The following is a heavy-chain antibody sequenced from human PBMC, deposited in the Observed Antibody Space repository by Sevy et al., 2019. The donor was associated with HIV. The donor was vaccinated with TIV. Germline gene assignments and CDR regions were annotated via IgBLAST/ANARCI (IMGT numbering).Heavy chain of an antibody. D-gene: IGHD2-21*01. V-gene: IGHV3-30*02. CDR3: VKEGGGEGGDH. Sequence: GGSLRLSCAASGFSYSSYGMHWVRQAPGKGLEWVAYIQYDGSNKDYADSVKGRLTISRDNSKNPLDLQMNSLGVEDTAVYYCVKEGGGEGGDHWGQGTLVTVSS. CDR2: IQYDGSNK. CDR1: GFSYSSYG. J-gene: IGHJ4*02.